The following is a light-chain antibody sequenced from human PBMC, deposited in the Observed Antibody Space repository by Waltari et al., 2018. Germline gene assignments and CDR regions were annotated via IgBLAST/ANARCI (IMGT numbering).Light chain of an antibody. CDR3: QEYGTSRT. CDR1: QSVGSSY. CDR2: DTS. J-gene: IGKJ1*01. Sequence: DIVLTQSAGTLSLSLGERATLSYRASQSVGSSYSAWYQQKPGQAPRLLIYDTSNRATGIPDRFSGGGSGTDFTLTISRLEPEDFAVYYCQEYGTSRTFGQGTKVEIK. V-gene: IGKV3-20*01.